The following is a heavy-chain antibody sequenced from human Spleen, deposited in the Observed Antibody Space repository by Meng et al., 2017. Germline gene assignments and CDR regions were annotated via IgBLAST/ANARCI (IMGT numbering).Heavy chain of an antibody. CDR1: GGAVTSGSSY. D-gene: IGHD3-16*01. CDR3: ARARVGGGWFDY. V-gene: IGHV4-31*01. CDR2: TYISGTT. J-gene: IGHJ4*02. Sequence: PWLERPTLTLSFPSTVSGGAVTSGSSYWTGSRKPQGKGLGWMGYTYISGTTTTTPPPKILFPITLDTSKNKSPRNLSLLTAATTPVYIFARARVGGGWFDYWGQGTLVTVSS.